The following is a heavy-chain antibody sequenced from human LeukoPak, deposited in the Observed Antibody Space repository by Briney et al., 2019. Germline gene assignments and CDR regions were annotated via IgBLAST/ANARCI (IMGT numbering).Heavy chain of an antibody. CDR2: IYYSGST. V-gene: IGHV4-59*12. CDR3: ARDAYYYGSESYFFDY. J-gene: IGHJ4*02. D-gene: IGHD3-10*01. CDR1: GGSISSYY. Sequence: PSETLSLTCTVSGGSISSYYWSWIRQPPGKGLEWIGYIYYSGSTNYNPSLKSRVTISVDTSKNQFSLKLSSVTAADTAVYYCARDAYYYGSESYFFDYWGQGTLVTVSS.